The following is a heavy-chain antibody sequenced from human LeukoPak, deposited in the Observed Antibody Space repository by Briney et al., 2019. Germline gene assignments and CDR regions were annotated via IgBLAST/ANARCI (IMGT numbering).Heavy chain of an antibody. CDR2: ISSSSSTI. Sequence: PGGSLRLSCAASGFTFSSYAMSWVRQAPGKGLEWVSYISSSSSTIYYADSVKGRFTISRDNAKNSLYLQMNSLRAEDTAVYYCARVKDLYYYYGMDVWGQGTTVTVSS. CDR1: GFTFSSYA. V-gene: IGHV3-48*04. CDR3: ARVKDLYYYYGMDV. J-gene: IGHJ6*02.